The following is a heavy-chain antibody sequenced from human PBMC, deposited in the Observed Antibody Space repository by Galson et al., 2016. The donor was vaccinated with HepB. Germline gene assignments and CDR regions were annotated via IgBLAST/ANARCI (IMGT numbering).Heavy chain of an antibody. V-gene: IGHV1-46*01. D-gene: IGHD6-19*01. Sequence: SVKVSCKASKYVFTSFFIHWVRQAPGQGLEWMGMISPSGRSTTYAQNFRGRVTMTRDTSTTTVYMELNSLKFEDTAMYYCARESSSEDVYFDNWGRGTLVTVTS. CDR2: ISPSGRST. CDR3: ARESSSEDVYFDN. CDR1: KYVFTSFF. J-gene: IGHJ4*02.